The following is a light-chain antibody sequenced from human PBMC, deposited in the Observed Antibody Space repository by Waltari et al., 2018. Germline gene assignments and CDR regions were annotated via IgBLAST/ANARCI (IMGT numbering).Light chain of an antibody. J-gene: IGLJ3*02. Sequence: QSVLTQPPSASGTPGQTVTIPCSTSSSNIGNNTVTWYQQLPGVAPKLLIYSHDQRPSGVPDRFSGSKSGTSASLAISGLQSEDEADYYCAAWNYSLNGWVFGGGTKLTV. CDR3: AAWNYSLNGWV. V-gene: IGLV1-44*01. CDR1: SSNIGNNT. CDR2: SHD.